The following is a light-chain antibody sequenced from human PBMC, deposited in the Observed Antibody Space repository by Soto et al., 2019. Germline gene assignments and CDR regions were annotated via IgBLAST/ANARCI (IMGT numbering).Light chain of an antibody. J-gene: IGLJ2*01. CDR2: GNS. Sequence: QSVLTQPPSVSGDPGQRVTISCTGSSSNIGAGYDVHWYQQLPGTAPKLLIYGNSNRPSGVPDRFSGSKSGTSASLAITGLQAEDEADYYCQSYDSSLRVFGGGTKLIVL. CDR1: SSNIGAGYD. CDR3: QSYDSSLRV. V-gene: IGLV1-40*01.